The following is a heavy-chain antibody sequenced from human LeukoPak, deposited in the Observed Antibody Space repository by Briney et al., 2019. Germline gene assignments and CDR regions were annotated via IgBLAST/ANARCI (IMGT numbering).Heavy chain of an antibody. CDR1: GGSISSSSYD. CDR3: AKPYWAGTTTRGYSYYVDV. D-gene: IGHD1-1*01. Sequence: SKTLSLTCTVSGGSISSSSYDWGWIRQPPGKGLEWIGSIHYSGSTYYNPSLKSRVTISLDTSKNQLSLNLSSVTAADTAVYYCAKPYWAGTTTRGYSYYVDVWGKGTTVTVSS. J-gene: IGHJ6*03. V-gene: IGHV4-39*01. CDR2: IHYSGST.